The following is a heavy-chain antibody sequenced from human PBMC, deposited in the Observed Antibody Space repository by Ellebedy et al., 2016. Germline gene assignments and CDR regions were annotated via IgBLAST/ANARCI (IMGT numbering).Heavy chain of an antibody. J-gene: IGHJ5*02. CDR3: ARGSSAGYGTTWFDP. Sequence: GGSLRLSCAASGFTFSTYWMSWVRQAPGKGLEWVASIKQDGSEKFYVDPVKGRFTISRDIAQNSLYLQMNSLRAEDTAVYYCARGSSAGYGTTWFDPWGQGTPVIVSS. CDR2: IKQDGSEK. V-gene: IGHV3-7*03. D-gene: IGHD6-19*01. CDR1: GFTFSTYW.